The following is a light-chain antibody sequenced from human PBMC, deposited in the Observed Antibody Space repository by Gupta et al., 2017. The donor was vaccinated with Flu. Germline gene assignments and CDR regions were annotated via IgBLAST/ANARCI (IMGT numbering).Light chain of an antibody. Sequence: QSVLTQPPSASGTPGQRVTIPCSGSSSNIGSKNVNWYQQLPGTAPKLLIYNNIQRPSGVPDRFSGSKSGTSASLAISGLQAEDEADYYCAAWDASLNGVVFGGGTNLTVL. J-gene: IGLJ2*01. V-gene: IGLV1-44*01. CDR2: NNI. CDR1: SSNIGSKN. CDR3: AAWDASLNGVV.